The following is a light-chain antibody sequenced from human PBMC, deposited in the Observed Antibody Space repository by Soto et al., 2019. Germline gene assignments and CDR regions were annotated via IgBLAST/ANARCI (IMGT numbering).Light chain of an antibody. Sequence: EIVLTQSPGTLSLSPGERATLSCRASQSVSSDYLAWYQQKPGQAPRLLIYGASSRATGIPDRFSGSGSGTDFTLTISRPEPEDFAVDYCQQYGTSPVTFGGGTKVEIK. CDR3: QQYGTSPVT. CDR2: GAS. V-gene: IGKV3-20*01. J-gene: IGKJ4*01. CDR1: QSVSSDY.